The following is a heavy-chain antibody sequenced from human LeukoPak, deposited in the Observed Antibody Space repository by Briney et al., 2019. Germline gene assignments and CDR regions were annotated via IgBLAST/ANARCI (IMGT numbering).Heavy chain of an antibody. D-gene: IGHD6-19*01. CDR3: ARDLVSGWYGFYYYYYYMDV. V-gene: IGHV1-2*02. Sequence: GASVKVSCKASGYTFTGYYMHWVRQAPGQGLEWMGWINPNSGGTNYAQKFQGRVTMTRDTSISTAYMELSRLRSDDTAVYYCARDLVSGWYGFYYYYYYMDVWAKGPRSPSP. CDR1: GYTFTGYY. CDR2: INPNSGGT. J-gene: IGHJ6*03.